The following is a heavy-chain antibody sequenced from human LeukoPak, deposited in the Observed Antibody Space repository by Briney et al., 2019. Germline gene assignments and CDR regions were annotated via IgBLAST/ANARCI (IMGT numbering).Heavy chain of an antibody. CDR1: GGSISNSSYY. CDR3: ASQYYYDSSPPFDP. V-gene: IGHV4-39*07. CDR2: IYYTGST. J-gene: IGHJ5*02. Sequence: PSETLSLTCTVSGGSISNSSYYWGWIRQPPGKGLEWIGIIYYTGSTYYNPSLKSRVTISVDTSKNQFSLRLSSVTAADTAVYYCASQYYYDSSPPFDPWGQGTLVTVSS. D-gene: IGHD3-22*01.